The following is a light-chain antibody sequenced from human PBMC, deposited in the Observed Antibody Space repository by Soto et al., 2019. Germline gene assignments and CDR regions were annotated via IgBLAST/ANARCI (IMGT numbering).Light chain of an antibody. CDR2: AAS. V-gene: IGKV1-12*02. CDR3: QQANSFPFT. J-gene: IGKJ3*01. CDR1: QIIGTW. Sequence: DIQMTQSPSSVSASIGDRVTITCRASQIIGTWLAWYQQKPGKAPTLLIYAASRLQSGVPSRFSGRGSGTDFTHTITSLQADDSATYYCQQANSFPFTFGPGTKVHVK.